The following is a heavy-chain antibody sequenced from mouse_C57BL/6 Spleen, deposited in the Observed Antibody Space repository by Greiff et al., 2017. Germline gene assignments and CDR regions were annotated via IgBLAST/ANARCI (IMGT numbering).Heavy chain of an antibody. CDR2: IYPGDGDT. CDR1: GYAFSSSW. V-gene: IGHV1-82*01. J-gene: IGHJ4*01. Sequence: VQLQQSGPELVKPGASVKISCKASGYAFSSSWMNWVKQRPGKGLEWIGRIYPGDGDTNYNGKFKGKATLTADKSSSTAYMQLSSLTSEDSAVXFCAYDYDNAMDYWGQGTSVTVSS. D-gene: IGHD2-4*01. CDR3: AYDYDNAMDY.